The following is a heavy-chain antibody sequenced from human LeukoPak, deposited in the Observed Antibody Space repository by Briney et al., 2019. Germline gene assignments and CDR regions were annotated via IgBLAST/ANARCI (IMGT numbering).Heavy chain of an antibody. CDR3: ARESNSGYYLSY. Sequence: TGGSLRLSCAASGFTVSSNYMSWVRQAPGKGLEWVSVIYSGGRTYYADSVKGRFTIFRDNSKNTLYLQMNSLRAEDTAVYYCARESNSGYYLSYWGQGTLVTVSS. CDR2: IYSGGRT. J-gene: IGHJ4*02. D-gene: IGHD3-22*01. CDR1: GFTVSSNY. V-gene: IGHV3-66*01.